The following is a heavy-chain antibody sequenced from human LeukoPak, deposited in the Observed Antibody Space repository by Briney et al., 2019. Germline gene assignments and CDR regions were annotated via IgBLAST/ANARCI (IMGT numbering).Heavy chain of an antibody. J-gene: IGHJ3*02. CDR3: ARDVEGDSSSILRFDI. Sequence: PSETLSLTCTVSGGSLSTYYWSWIRQPPGKGLEWIGYIYYNGRINYNPSLKSRVTISVDTSKNQFSLKLSSVTAADTAVYFCARDVEGDSSSILRFDIWGQGTMVTVSS. CDR1: GGSLSTYY. V-gene: IGHV4-59*01. D-gene: IGHD6-13*01. CDR2: IYYNGRI.